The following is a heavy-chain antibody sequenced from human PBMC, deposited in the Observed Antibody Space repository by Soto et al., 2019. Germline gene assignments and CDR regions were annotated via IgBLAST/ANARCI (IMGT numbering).Heavy chain of an antibody. Sequence: GGSLRLSCAASGFTFSSYAMSWVRQAPGKGLEWVSAISGSGGSTYYADSVKGRFTISRDNSKNTLYLQMNSLRAEDTAVYYCASQMYYYDSSGYYLDAFDIWGQGTMVTV. CDR1: GFTFSSYA. V-gene: IGHV3-23*01. CDR3: ASQMYYYDSSGYYLDAFDI. CDR2: ISGSGGST. D-gene: IGHD3-22*01. J-gene: IGHJ3*02.